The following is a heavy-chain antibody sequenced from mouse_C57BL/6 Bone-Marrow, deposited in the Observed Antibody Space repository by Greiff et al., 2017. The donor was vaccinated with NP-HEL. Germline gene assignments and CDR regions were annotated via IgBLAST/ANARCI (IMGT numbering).Heavy chain of an antibody. Sequence: VQLQQSGPELVKPGASVKISCKASGYSFTGYYMNWVKQSPEKSLEWIGEINPSTGGTTYNQKFKAKATLTVDKSSSTAYMQLKSLTSEDSAVYYCAPRFYYYGSSPYAMDYWGQGTSVTVSS. J-gene: IGHJ4*01. CDR2: INPSTGGT. D-gene: IGHD1-1*01. V-gene: IGHV1-42*01. CDR3: APRFYYYGSSPYAMDY. CDR1: GYSFTGYY.